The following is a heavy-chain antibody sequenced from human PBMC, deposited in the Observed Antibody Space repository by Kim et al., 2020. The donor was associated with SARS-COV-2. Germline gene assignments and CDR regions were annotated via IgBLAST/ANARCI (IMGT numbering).Heavy chain of an antibody. Sequence: GGSLRLSCAASGFTVSTYGMHWVRQAPGKGLEWVALISYDGSNKYYADSAKGRFTISRDHSKNTLDLHMNSLRAEDTAVYYCARVFDTWYFDLWCRGTLV. CDR1: GFTVSTYG. CDR2: ISYDGSNK. D-gene: IGHD3-22*01. V-gene: IGHV3-33*05. J-gene: IGHJ2*01. CDR3: ARVFDTWYFDL.